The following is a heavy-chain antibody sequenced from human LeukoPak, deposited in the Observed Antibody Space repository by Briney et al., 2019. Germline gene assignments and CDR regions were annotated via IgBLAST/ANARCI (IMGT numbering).Heavy chain of an antibody. CDR2: ISGSGGST. CDR1: GFTFSAYA. D-gene: IGHD2/OR15-2a*01. CDR3: AKISAPFDY. V-gene: IGHV3-23*01. J-gene: IGHJ4*02. Sequence: GGSLRLSCEASGFTFSAYAMTWVRQAPGKGLEWVSAISGSGGSTYYADSVKGRFTISRDNSKNTLYLQMNSLRAEDTAVYYCAKISAPFDYWGQGTLVTVSS.